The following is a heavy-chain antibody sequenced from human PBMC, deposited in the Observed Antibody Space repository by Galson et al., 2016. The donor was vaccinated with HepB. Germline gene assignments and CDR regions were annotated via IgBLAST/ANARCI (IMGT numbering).Heavy chain of an antibody. CDR1: GYTFTSYA. V-gene: IGHV1-3*01. CDR2: INADNGNT. D-gene: IGHD7-27*01. J-gene: IGHJ4*02. CDR3: AREGGTGDLYFDY. Sequence: SVKVSCKASGYTFTSYAMHWVRQAPGQRLEWMGWINADNGNTNYAQKYQGRVTMTRDTSTGTVYMELRSLRSDDTAVYYCAREGGTGDLYFDYWGQGTLVTVSS.